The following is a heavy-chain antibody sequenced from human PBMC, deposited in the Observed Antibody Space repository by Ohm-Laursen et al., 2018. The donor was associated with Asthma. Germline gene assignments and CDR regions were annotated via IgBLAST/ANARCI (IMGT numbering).Heavy chain of an antibody. J-gene: IGHJ4*02. CDR3: ARGNVEGLL. V-gene: IGHV3-9*01. Sequence: SLRLSCTASGFIFDDYAMHWVRQVPGKGLEWVSVISWRSGSIDYADSVKGRFTISRDDAQNTVYLQMHSLRVDDTAVYFCARGNVEGLLWGQGTLVTVSS. CDR2: ISWRSGSI. CDR1: GFIFDDYA.